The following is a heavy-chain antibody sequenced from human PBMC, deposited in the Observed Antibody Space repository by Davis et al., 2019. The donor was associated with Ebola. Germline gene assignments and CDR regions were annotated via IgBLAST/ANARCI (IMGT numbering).Heavy chain of an antibody. J-gene: IGHJ4*02. Sequence: GESLKISCAASGFTFSNAWMSWVRQAPGKGLEWVGRIKSKTDGGTTDYAAPVKGRFTISRDDSKNTLYLQMNSLRAEDTAVYYCASLVVVPAAPPAAGDYWGQGTLVTVSS. CDR1: GFTFSNAW. D-gene: IGHD2-2*01. CDR3: ASLVVVPAAPPAAGDY. CDR2: IKSKTDGGTT. V-gene: IGHV3-15*01.